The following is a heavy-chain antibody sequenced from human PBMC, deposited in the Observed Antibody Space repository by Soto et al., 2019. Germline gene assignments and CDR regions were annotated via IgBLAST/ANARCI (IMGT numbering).Heavy chain of an antibody. CDR1: GFTFSSSA. J-gene: IGHJ3*02. D-gene: IGHD3-22*01. V-gene: IGHV1-58*01. CDR3: AADGYYESSGYYPWDAFDI. Sequence: SVKVSCKASGFTFSSSAVQWVRQARGQRLEWIGWIVVGSGNTNYAQKFQERVTITRGMSTSTVYMELSSLRSEDTAVYYCAADGYYESSGYYPWDAFDIWGQGXMVTV. CDR2: IVVGSGNT.